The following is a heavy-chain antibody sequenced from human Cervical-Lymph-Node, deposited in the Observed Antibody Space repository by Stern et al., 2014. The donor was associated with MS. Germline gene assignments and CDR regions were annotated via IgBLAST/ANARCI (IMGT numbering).Heavy chain of an antibody. J-gene: IGHJ4*02. V-gene: IGHV4-31*03. Sequence: QVQLQESRPGLVKPSQTLSLTCTVSGGSISSGGYYWSWVRQHPRKGLELIGYIYYSGSPYYNQSLTSRVTLSVDTSKNQFSLKLSSVTAADTAVYYCARAPDYGDPGDYWGQGTLVTVSS. CDR3: ARAPDYGDPGDY. CDR2: IYYSGSP. D-gene: IGHD4-17*01. CDR1: GGSISSGGYY.